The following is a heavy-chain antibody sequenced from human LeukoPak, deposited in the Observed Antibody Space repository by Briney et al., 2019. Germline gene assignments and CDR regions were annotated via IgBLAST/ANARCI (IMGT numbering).Heavy chain of an antibody. J-gene: IGHJ4*02. D-gene: IGHD1-20*01. CDR2: IISISSYI. CDR1: GFSFSSYS. Sequence: GGSLRLSCAASGFSFSSYSMNWVRQAPGKGLEWVSSIISISSYIYYADSVKGRFTISRDNAKNTLYLQMNSLRAEDTAVYYCAPLTGADRGVDYWGQGTLVTVSS. V-gene: IGHV3-21*01. CDR3: APLTGADRGVDY.